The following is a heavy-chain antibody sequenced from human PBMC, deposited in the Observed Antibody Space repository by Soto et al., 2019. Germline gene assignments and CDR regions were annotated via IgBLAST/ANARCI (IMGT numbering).Heavy chain of an antibody. CDR3: TSRTTVAAFTDY. V-gene: IGHV3-73*01. Sequence: EVQLVESGGGLVQPGGSLKLSCAASGFRLSGSAMHWVRQAAGKGLEWVGRIRSKTNNYATEYGASVKGRFTISRDDSKNTAYLKMNSLKTEDTAVYDCTSRTTVAAFTDYWGQGTLVTVSS. CDR1: GFRLSGSA. CDR2: IRSKTNNYAT. D-gene: IGHD4-17*01. J-gene: IGHJ4*02.